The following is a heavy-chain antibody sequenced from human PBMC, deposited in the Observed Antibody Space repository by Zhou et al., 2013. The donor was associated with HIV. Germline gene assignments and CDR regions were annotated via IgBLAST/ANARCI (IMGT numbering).Heavy chain of an antibody. Sequence: QVQLVQSGAEVKKPGASVKVSCKASGYTFTGYYMHWVRQAPGQGLEWMGWINPNSGGTNYAQKFQGRVTMTRDTSISTAYMELSRLRSDDTAVYYCARQSSSGWYPYYYYMDVWGKGTTVTVSS. CDR2: INPNSGGT. D-gene: IGHD6-19*01. J-gene: IGHJ6*03. V-gene: IGHV1-2*02. CDR3: ARQSSSGWYPYYYYMDV. CDR1: GYTFTGYY.